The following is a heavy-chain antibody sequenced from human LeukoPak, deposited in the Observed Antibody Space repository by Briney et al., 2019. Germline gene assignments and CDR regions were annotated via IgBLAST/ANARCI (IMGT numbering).Heavy chain of an antibody. CDR2: ISYDGSNK. D-gene: IGHD3-22*01. Sequence: GGSLRLSCAASGFTLSSYAMHWVRQAPGKGLGWVAVISYDGSNKYYADSVKGRFTISRDNSKNTLYLQRNSLRAEDTAVYYCARVGGITMIVVVPPQHWGQGTLVTVSS. CDR3: ARVGGITMIVVVPPQH. CDR1: GFTLSSYA. J-gene: IGHJ1*01. V-gene: IGHV3-30-3*01.